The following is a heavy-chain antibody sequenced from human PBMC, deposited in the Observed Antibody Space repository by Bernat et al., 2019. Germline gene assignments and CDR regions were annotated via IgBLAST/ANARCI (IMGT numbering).Heavy chain of an antibody. D-gene: IGHD3-22*01. CDR3: ARDIRGYYDSSGYYSDY. Sequence: QVQLVQSGAEVKKPGASVKVSCKASGYTFTSYGISWVRQAPGQGLEWMGWISAYNGNTNYAQKLQGRVTMTTDTSTSTTYMELRSLRSDDTAVYYCARDIRGYYDSSGYYSDYWGQGTLVTVSS. CDR2: ISAYNGNT. J-gene: IGHJ4*02. CDR1: GYTFTSYG. V-gene: IGHV1-18*04.